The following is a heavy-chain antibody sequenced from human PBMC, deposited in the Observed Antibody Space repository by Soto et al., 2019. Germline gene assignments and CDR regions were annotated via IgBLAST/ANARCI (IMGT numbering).Heavy chain of an antibody. CDR3: AKAPRYCSGGSCRFDY. V-gene: IGHV3-23*01. CDR1: GFTFISYA. CDR2: ISGSGGST. J-gene: IGHJ4*02. D-gene: IGHD2-15*01. Sequence: GGSLRLSCAASGFTFISYAMSWVRQAPWKGLEWVSAISGSGGSTYYADSVKGRFTISRDNSKNTLYLQMNSLRAEDTAVYYCAKAPRYCSGGSCRFDYWGQGTLVTVSS.